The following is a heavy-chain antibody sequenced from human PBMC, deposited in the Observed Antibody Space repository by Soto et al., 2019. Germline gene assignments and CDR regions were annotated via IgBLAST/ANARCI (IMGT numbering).Heavy chain of an antibody. D-gene: IGHD3-22*01. CDR2: INSDGSST. J-gene: IGHJ4*02. V-gene: IGHV3-74*01. Sequence: EVQLVESGGGLVQPGGSLRLSCAASGFTFSSYWMHWVRQAPGKGLVWVSRINSDGSSTSYADSVKGRFTISRDNAKNTQYLQMNSLRAEDTAVYYCASGGSDYYDSSGYTLWGQGTLVTVSS. CDR3: ASGGSDYYDSSGYTL. CDR1: GFTFSSYW.